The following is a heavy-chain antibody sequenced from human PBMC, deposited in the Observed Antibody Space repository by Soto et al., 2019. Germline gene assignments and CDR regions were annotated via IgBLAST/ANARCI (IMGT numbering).Heavy chain of an antibody. D-gene: IGHD5-18*01. CDR1: GDPSSYSA. CDR3: ATYYTAVAYFEN. CDR2: INPNFGSA. V-gene: IGHV1-69*01. Sequence: QVRVVQSGAEVRKPGSSVKVSCTASGDPSSYSAIGWLRQAPGQGLEWMGGINPNFGSAIYAQKFQGRTTITAHYMELNDLRSEDTAIYFCATYYTAVAYFENWGQETLVTVSS. J-gene: IGHJ4*02.